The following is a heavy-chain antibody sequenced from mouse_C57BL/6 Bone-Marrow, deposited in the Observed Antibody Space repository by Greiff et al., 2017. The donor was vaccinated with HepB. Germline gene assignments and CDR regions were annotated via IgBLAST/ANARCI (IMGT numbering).Heavy chain of an antibody. Sequence: QVHVKQPGAELVKPGASVKLSCKASGYTFTSYWMHWVKQRPGQGLEWIGMIHPNSGSTNYNEKFKSKATLTVDKSSSTAYMQLSSLTSEDSAVYYCAIWVGYDGYYVAWFAYWGQGTLVTVSA. J-gene: IGHJ3*01. CDR3: AIWVGYDGYYVAWFAY. CDR2: IHPNSGST. V-gene: IGHV1-64*01. D-gene: IGHD2-3*01. CDR1: GYTFTSYW.